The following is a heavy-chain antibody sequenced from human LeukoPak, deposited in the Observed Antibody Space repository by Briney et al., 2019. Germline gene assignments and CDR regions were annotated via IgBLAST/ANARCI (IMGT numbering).Heavy chain of an antibody. CDR2: IYTSGST. V-gene: IGHV4-38-2*02. CDR3: ARDFRGRYCSGGSCYSEADY. J-gene: IGHJ4*02. Sequence: SETLSLTCTVSGYSISSGYYWGWIRQPPGKGLEWIGRIYTSGSTNYNPSLKSRVTMSVDTSKNQFSLKLSSVTAADTAVYYCARDFRGRYCSGGSCYSEADYWGQGTLVTVSS. D-gene: IGHD2-15*01. CDR1: GYSISSGYY.